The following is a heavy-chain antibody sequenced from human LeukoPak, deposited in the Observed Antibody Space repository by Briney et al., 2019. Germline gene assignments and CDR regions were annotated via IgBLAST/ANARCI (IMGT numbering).Heavy chain of an antibody. CDR2: RYHTGSS. V-gene: IGHV4-38-2*01. CDR3: ARGESTVTLDY. D-gene: IGHD4-17*01. Sequence: PSETLSLTCAVAGYSISSGYYWGWIRQPPGKGLEWIGSRYHTGSSHYTPSLKSRVTMSLDTSKNQFSLKLSSVTAADTDVYYCARGESTVTLDYWGQGTLVTVSS. CDR1: GYSISSGYY. J-gene: IGHJ4*02.